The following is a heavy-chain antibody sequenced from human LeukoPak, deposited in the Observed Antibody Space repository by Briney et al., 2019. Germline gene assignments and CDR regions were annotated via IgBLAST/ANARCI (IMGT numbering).Heavy chain of an antibody. Sequence: PSETLSLTCIVADGSISSYYWSWIRQPPGKGLEWMGYIHSSGTTNYSPSLKSRITMSLDTSKNQFSLRLRSVTAADTAMYYCARATYISSRASRLGYWGQGTLVTVSS. CDR3: ARATYISSRASRLGY. V-gene: IGHV4-59*01. J-gene: IGHJ4*02. D-gene: IGHD6-13*01. CDR2: IHSSGTT. CDR1: DGSISSYY.